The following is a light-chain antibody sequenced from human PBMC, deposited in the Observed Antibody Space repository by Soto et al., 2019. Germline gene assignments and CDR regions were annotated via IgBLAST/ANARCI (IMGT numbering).Light chain of an antibody. CDR1: QNINNY. Sequence: DIQMTQSPSSRSASVGERVTSTCQASQNINNYLNWYQQKPGRAPKLLIYDASNLEAGVPSRFRGSGSGTDFTFTISRLQPEDIATYYCQQYENLPTFGQGTRLEIK. V-gene: IGKV1-33*01. CDR3: QQYENLPT. CDR2: DAS. J-gene: IGKJ5*01.